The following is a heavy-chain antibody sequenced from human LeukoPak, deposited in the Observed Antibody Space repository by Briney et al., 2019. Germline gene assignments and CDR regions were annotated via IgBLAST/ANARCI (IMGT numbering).Heavy chain of an antibody. D-gene: IGHD6-13*01. CDR3: ARGDSSSWYTCDY. Sequence: KPGGSLRLSCPASGFTFSDYYMSWIRQAPGKGLEWVSYISSSGSTIYYADSVKGRFTISRDNAKNSLYLQMNSLRAEDTAVYYCARGDSSSWYTCDYWGQGTLVTVSS. CDR2: ISSSGSTI. V-gene: IGHV3-11*01. CDR1: GFTFSDYY. J-gene: IGHJ4*02.